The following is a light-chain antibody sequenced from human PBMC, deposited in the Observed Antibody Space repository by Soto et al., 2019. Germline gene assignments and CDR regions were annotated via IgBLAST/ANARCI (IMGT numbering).Light chain of an antibody. CDR3: QSSDTSLSAAV. Sequence: QSVLTQPPSVSGTPGQRVTISCTGSSSNIGAGYDVHWYQLLPGTPPKLLIYGNNNRPSGVPDRFSVSTSGTSASLAITGFQAEDEADYYCQSSDTSLSAAVFGGGTKLAVL. CDR2: GNN. V-gene: IGLV1-40*01. CDR1: SSNIGAGYD. J-gene: IGLJ2*01.